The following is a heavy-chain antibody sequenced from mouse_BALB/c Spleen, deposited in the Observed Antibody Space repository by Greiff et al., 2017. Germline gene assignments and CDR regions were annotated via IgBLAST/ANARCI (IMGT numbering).Heavy chain of an antibody. V-gene: IGHV7-3*02. Sequence: EVHLVESGGGLVQPGGSLRLSCATSGFTFTDYYMSWVRQPPGKALEWLGFIRNKANGYTTEYSASVKGRFTISRDNSQSILYLQMNTLRAEDSATYYCAASRGYYEWFAYWGQGTLVTVSA. CDR3: AASRGYYEWFAY. J-gene: IGHJ3*01. CDR2: IRNKANGYTT. CDR1: GFTFTDYY. D-gene: IGHD2-3*01.